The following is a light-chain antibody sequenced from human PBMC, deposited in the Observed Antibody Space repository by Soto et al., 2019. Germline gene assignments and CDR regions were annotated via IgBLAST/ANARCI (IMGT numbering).Light chain of an antibody. CDR1: QSVSGY. V-gene: IGKV3-11*01. Sequence: EIVLTQSPATLSLSPGDRATLFCRASQSVSGYVAWYQQKPGQAPRLLIYDASTRATGIPASFSGSGFGTGFTLTIPSLQPGDFAIYYCLQCGVWPLSTFGGGTKVEIK. CDR3: LQCGVWPLST. CDR2: DAS. J-gene: IGKJ4*01.